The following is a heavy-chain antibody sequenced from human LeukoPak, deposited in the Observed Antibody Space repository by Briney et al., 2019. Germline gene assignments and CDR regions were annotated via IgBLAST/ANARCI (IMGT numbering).Heavy chain of an antibody. Sequence: AASVKVSCTASGYTFTSYDINWVRQAPGQGLEWMGWINPNSGGTNYAQKFQGWVTMTRDTSISTAYMELSRLRSDDTAVYYCARARITMVRGVSGGFDPWGQGTLVTVSS. CDR2: INPNSGGT. CDR3: ARARITMVRGVSGGFDP. D-gene: IGHD3-10*01. J-gene: IGHJ5*02. V-gene: IGHV1-2*04. CDR1: GYTFTSYD.